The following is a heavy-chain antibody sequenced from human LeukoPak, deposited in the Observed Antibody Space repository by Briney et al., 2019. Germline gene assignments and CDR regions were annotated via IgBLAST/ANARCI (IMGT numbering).Heavy chain of an antibody. J-gene: IGHJ6*02. CDR2: INPNSGGT. CDR3: ARASTRGSGWYIYYYYGMDV. CDR1: GYTFTGYY. V-gene: IGHV1-2*02. D-gene: IGHD6-19*01. Sequence: ASVKVSCKASGYTFTGYYMHWVRQAPGQGLEWMGWINPNSGGTNYAQKFQGRVTMTRDTSISTAYMELSRLRSDDTAVYYCARASTRGSGWYIYYYYGMDVWGQGTTVTVSS.